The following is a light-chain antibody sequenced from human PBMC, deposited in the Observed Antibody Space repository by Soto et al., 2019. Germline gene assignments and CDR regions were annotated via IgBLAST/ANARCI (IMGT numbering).Light chain of an antibody. CDR3: LQDYNYPWT. J-gene: IGKJ1*01. CDR2: AAS. V-gene: IGKV1-6*01. CDR1: QGIRND. Sequence: AIQMTQSPSSLSASVGDRVTITCRARQGIRNDLGWYQQKPGKAPKLLIYAASSLQSGVPSRFSGSGSGTDFTLTISSLQPEDFATYYGLQDYNYPWTFGRGTKVEIK.